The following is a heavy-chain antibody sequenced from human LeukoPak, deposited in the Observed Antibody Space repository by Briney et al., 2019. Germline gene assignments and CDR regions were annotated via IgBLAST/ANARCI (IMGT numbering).Heavy chain of an antibody. Sequence: GGSLRLSCAASGFTFSSYEMNLVRQAPGEGLEWVSYISSSGSNIYYAASVKGRFNISRDNTKTSLYLQMNSLRAEDTAVYYCAELGITMIGGAWGKGTTVTISS. V-gene: IGHV3-48*03. CDR1: GFTFSSYE. CDR3: AELGITMIGGA. CDR2: ISSSGSNI. J-gene: IGHJ6*04. D-gene: IGHD3-10*02.